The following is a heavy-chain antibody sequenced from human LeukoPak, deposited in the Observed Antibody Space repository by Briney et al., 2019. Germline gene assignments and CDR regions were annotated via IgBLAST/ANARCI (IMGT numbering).Heavy chain of an antibody. CDR2: IYISGAT. J-gene: IGHJ4*02. V-gene: IGHV4-4*07. Sequence: SETLSLTCTVSGVSISNYYWNWIRQPAGKGLEWIGRIYISGATNYNPSLKSRVTMSVDTSKNQFSLKLSSVTAADTAVYYCARDPFRSSFDSWGQGTLVTVSS. D-gene: IGHD1-26*01. CDR3: ARDPFRSSFDS. CDR1: GVSISNYY.